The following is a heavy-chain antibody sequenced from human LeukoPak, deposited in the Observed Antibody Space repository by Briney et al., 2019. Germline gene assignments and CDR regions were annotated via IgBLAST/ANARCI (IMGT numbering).Heavy chain of an antibody. D-gene: IGHD6-25*01. CDR3: ARSGGSAGGY. Sequence: PSQTLSLTCTVSGGSISSGSYYWSWIRQPAGKGLEWIGRIYTSGSTNYNPSLKSRVTISVDRSKNQFSLILTSVTAADTAVYYCARSGGSAGGYWGQGTLVTVSS. J-gene: IGHJ4*02. CDR2: IYTSGST. CDR1: GGSISSGSYY. V-gene: IGHV4-61*02.